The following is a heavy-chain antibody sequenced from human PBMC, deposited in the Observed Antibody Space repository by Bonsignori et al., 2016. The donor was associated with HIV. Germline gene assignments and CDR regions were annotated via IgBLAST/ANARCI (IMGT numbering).Heavy chain of an antibody. CDR1: GFTFSSYA. CDR2: IYSGGSST. CDR3: ANSLYYDSPYFDY. D-gene: IGHD3-22*01. J-gene: IGHJ4*02. Sequence: GGSLRLSCAASGFTFSSYAMSWVRQAPGKGLEWVSVIYSGGSSTYYADSVKGRFTISRDNSKNTLYLQMNSLRAEDTAVYYCANSLYYDSPYFDYWGQGTLVTVSS. V-gene: IGHV3-23*03.